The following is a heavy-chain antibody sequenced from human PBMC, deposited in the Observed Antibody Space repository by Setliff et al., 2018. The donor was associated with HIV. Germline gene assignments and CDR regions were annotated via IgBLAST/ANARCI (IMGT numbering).Heavy chain of an antibody. Sequence: ASVKVSCKASGYTFTSYYMHWVRQAPGQGLEWMGWINANSGSPTYAQAFTGRFVFSVDSTVTTAYLQISGLKADDTAVYYCARALYGEYGGDLNWLDPWGQGTLVTVSS. V-gene: IGHV7-4-1*02. CDR1: GYTFTSYY. D-gene: IGHD4-17*01. CDR3: ARALYGEYGGDLNWLDP. CDR2: INANSGSP. J-gene: IGHJ5*02.